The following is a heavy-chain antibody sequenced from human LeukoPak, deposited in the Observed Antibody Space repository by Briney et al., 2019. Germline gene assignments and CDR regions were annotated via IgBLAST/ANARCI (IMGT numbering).Heavy chain of an antibody. CDR1: GFTFSSYW. D-gene: IGHD3-3*01. Sequence: GGSLRLSCAASGFTFSSYWMSWVRQAPGKGLEWVANIKQDGSEKYYVDSVKGRFTISRDNAKNSLYLQMNSLRAEDTAVYYCARDMAYDFWSGYYSFYYYYYMDVWGKGTTVTVSS. CDR3: ARDMAYDFWSGYYSFYYYYYMDV. V-gene: IGHV3-7*01. J-gene: IGHJ6*03. CDR2: IKQDGSEK.